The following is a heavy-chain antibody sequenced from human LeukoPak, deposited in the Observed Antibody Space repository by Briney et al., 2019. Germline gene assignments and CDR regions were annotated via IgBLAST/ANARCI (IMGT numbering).Heavy chain of an antibody. CDR3: ASARYNWNDGVSNWFDP. CDR2: MNPNSGNT. D-gene: IGHD1-1*01. Sequence: ASVKVSCKASGYTFTSYDINWVRQATGQGLEWMGWMNPNSGNTGYAQKFQGRVTMTRNTSISTAYMELSSLRSEDTAVYYCASARYNWNDGVSNWFDPWGQGTLVTVSS. CDR1: GYTFTSYD. V-gene: IGHV1-8*01. J-gene: IGHJ5*02.